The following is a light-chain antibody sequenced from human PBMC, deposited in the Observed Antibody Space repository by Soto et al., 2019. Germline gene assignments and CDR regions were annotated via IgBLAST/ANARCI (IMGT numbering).Light chain of an antibody. J-gene: IGKJ1*01. CDR1: QRVSSH. Sequence: EIVMTHSQVTLSVSPGDTATLSCRASQRVSSHLAWYQQKPGQAPRLLIYAASTRATGIPVRFSGSGSETEFTLTIRSLQSEDFALYYCHQYNNWPWTFGQGTKVDIK. V-gene: IGKV3-15*01. CDR2: AAS. CDR3: HQYNNWPWT.